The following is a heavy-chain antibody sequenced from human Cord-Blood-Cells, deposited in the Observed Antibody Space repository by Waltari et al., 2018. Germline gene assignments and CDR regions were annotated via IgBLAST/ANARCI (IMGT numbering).Heavy chain of an antibody. D-gene: IGHD6-19*01. CDR2: ISYDGSNK. J-gene: IGHJ4*02. Sequence: QVQLVESGGGVVQPGRSLRLSCAASGFTFSSYGMHWVRQAPGKGLEWVAVISYDGSNKYYADSVKGRFTISRDNSKNTLYLQMNSRRAEDTAVYYCATTTRDSSGHYFDYWGQGTLVTVSS. V-gene: IGHV3-30*03. CDR1: GFTFSSYG. CDR3: ATTTRDSSGHYFDY.